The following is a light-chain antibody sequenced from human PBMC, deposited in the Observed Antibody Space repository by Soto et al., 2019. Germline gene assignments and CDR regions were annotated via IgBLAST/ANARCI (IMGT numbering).Light chain of an antibody. V-gene: IGLV2-14*01. Sequence: QSVLTQPASVSGSPGQSITISCTGTSSDVGGYNFVSWYQQHPGKAPRRMIFEVNNRPSGVSDRFSGSKSGNTASLTISGLQAEDEADYYCSSYTFSSTLVVFGGGTKLTVL. CDR2: EVN. CDR1: SSDVGGYNF. J-gene: IGLJ3*02. CDR3: SSYTFSSTLVV.